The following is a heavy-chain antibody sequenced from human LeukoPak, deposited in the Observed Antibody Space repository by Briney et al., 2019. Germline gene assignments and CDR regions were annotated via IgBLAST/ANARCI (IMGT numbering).Heavy chain of an antibody. V-gene: IGHV3-21*01. Sequence: SGGSLRLSCAASGFTFSSHSMNWVRQAPGKGLEWVSSISSSSSYIYYADSVKGRFTISRDNAKNSLYLQMNSLRAEDTAVYYCARSWGNSGLRIYYFDYWGQGTLVTVSS. D-gene: IGHD2-15*01. J-gene: IGHJ4*02. CDR3: ARSWGNSGLRIYYFDY. CDR2: ISSSSSYI. CDR1: GFTFSSHS.